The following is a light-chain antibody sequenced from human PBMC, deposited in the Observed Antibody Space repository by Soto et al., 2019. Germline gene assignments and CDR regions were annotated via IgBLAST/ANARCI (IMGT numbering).Light chain of an antibody. CDR1: QSVLYSSNNKNY. CDR3: QQYYSTPQT. Sequence: DIVMTQSPDSLAVSLGERATINCKSSQSVLYSSNNKNYLAWYQQKPGQPPKLLIYWASTRESGVPDRFSGSGSGTAFPLTISSLPAEDVAVYYCQQYYSTPQTFGQGTKVEIK. CDR2: WAS. V-gene: IGKV4-1*01. J-gene: IGKJ1*01.